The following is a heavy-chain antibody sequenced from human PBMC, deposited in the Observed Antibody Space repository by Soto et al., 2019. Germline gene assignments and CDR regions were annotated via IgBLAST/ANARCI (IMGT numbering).Heavy chain of an antibody. CDR1: GGSFSGYY. Sequence: SETLSLTCAVYGGSFSGYYWSWIRQPPGKGLEWIGEINHSGSTNYNPSLKSRVTISVDTSKNQFSLKLSSVTAADTAVYYCARVRDAFDIWGQGTMVTVSS. J-gene: IGHJ3*02. CDR3: ARVRDAFDI. V-gene: IGHV4-34*01. CDR2: INHSGST.